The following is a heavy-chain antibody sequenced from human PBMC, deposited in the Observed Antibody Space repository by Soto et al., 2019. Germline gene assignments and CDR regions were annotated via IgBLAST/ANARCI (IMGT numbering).Heavy chain of an antibody. CDR2: IYWDDDK. CDR3: ALTLMSSSWYPTWFDP. Sequence: QITLKESGPTLVKPTQTLTLTCTFSGFSLSTSGVGVGWIRQPPGKALEWLALIYWDDDKRYSPSLKSRLTITKHTSKNQLVLTTTTMDPVATATYYCALTLMSSSWYPTWFDPWGQGTLVTVSS. D-gene: IGHD6-13*01. CDR1: GFSLSTSGVG. J-gene: IGHJ5*02. V-gene: IGHV2-5*02.